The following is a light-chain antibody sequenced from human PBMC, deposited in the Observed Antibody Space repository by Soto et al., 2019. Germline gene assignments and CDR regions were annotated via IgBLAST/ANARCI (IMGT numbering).Light chain of an antibody. CDR2: YAS. Sequence: EIMTTQSPVTLSVSPGERATLSCRASQSVSNNLAWYQQKPGQAPRLLIYYASTRATGIPARFSGSGSGTEFTLTISSLQSEDFALYYCQQYNDWPPITFGQGTRLEIK. CDR3: QQYNDWPPIT. J-gene: IGKJ5*01. V-gene: IGKV3-15*01. CDR1: QSVSNN.